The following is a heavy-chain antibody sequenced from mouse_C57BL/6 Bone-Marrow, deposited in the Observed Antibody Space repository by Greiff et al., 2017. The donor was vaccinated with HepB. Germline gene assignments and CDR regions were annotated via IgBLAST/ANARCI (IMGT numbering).Heavy chain of an antibody. D-gene: IGHD2-4*01. CDR1: GYSFTGYY. Sequence: VQLQQSGPELVKPGASVKISCKASGYSFTGYYMNWVKQSPEKSLEWIGEINPSTGGTTYNQKFKAKATLTVDKSSSTAYMQLKSLTSEDSAVYYCARGRLRPHYYAMDYWGQGTSVTVSS. CDR2: INPSTGGT. J-gene: IGHJ4*01. V-gene: IGHV1-42*01. CDR3: ARGRLRPHYYAMDY.